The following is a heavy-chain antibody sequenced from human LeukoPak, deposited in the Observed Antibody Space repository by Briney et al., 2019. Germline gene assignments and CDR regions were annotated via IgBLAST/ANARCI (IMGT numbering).Heavy chain of an antibody. J-gene: IGHJ3*02. V-gene: IGHV4-61*01. Sequence: PSETLSLTCTVSGGSVSSGSYYRSWIRQPPGKGLEWIGYIYYSGSTNYNPSLKSRVTISVDTSKNQFSLKLSSVTAADTAVYYCARGIAFDIWGQGTMVTVSS. CDR2: IYYSGST. CDR3: ARGIAFDI. D-gene: IGHD2/OR15-2a*01. CDR1: GGSVSSGSYY.